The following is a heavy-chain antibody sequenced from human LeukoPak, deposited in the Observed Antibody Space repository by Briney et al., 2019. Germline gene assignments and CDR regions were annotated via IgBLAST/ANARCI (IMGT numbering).Heavy chain of an antibody. D-gene: IGHD6-25*01. J-gene: IGHJ3*02. V-gene: IGHV3-48*04. Sequence: PGGSLRLSCAASGFTFSSYSMNWVRQAPGKGLEWVSYISSSSSTIYYADSVKGRFTISRDNAKNSLYLQMNSLRAGDTAVYYCARDRGAGAFDIWGQGTMVTVSS. CDR2: ISSSSSTI. CDR1: GFTFSSYS. CDR3: ARDRGAGAFDI.